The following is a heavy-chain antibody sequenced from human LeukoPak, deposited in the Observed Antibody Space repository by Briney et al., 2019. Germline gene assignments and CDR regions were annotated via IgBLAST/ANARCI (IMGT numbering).Heavy chain of an antibody. CDR1: GGTFSSYA. J-gene: IGHJ4*02. Sequence: ASVKVSCKASGGTFSSYAISWVRQAPGQRLEWMGWINAGNGNTKYSQKFQGRVTITRDTSASTAYMELSSLRSEDTAVYYCARPSPGSRYSSGWYYWGQGTLVTVSS. V-gene: IGHV1-3*01. CDR2: INAGNGNT. CDR3: ARPSPGSRYSSGWYY. D-gene: IGHD6-19*01.